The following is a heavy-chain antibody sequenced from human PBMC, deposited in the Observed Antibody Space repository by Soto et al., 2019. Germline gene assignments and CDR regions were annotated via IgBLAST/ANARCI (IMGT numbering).Heavy chain of an antibody. J-gene: IGHJ6*03. V-gene: IGHV3-7*01. CDR2: IKQDGSEK. CDR3: ARVGSNWNYVNTDYYYYYVDV. Sequence: PGGSLRLSCAASGFTFSSYWMSWVRQAPGKGLEWVANIKQDGSEKYYVDSVKGRFTISRDNAKNSLYLQMNSLRAEDTAVYYCARVGSNWNYVNTDYYYYYVDVWGKGTTVTVSS. D-gene: IGHD1-7*01. CDR1: GFTFSSYW.